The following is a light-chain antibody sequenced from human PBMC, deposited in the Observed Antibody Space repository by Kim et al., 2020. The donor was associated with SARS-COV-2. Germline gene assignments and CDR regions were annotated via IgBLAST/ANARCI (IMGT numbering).Light chain of an antibody. V-gene: IGLV1-47*01. CDR2: RNN. J-gene: IGLJ2*01. CDR1: SSNIGSNY. Sequence: ELTQPPSASGTPGQRVTISCSGSSSNIGSNYVYWYQQFPGTAPKLLIYRNNQRPSGVPDRFSASKSGTSASLAISGLRSEDEADYYCAAWDDSLSVVIGGGTQLTVL. CDR3: AAWDDSLSVV.